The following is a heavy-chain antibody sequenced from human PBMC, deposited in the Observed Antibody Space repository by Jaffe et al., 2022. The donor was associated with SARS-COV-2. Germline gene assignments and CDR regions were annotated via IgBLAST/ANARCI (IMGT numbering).Heavy chain of an antibody. CDR3: ARARGGHSSSWYLGYYYYGMDV. V-gene: IGHV4-61*02. CDR2: IYTSGST. J-gene: IGHJ6*02. Sequence: QVQLQESGPGLVKPSQTLSLTCTVSGGSISSGSYYWSWIRQPAGKGLEWIGRIYTSGSTNYNPSLKSRVTISVDTSKNQFSLKLSSVTAADTAVYYCARARGGHSSSWYLGYYYYGMDVWGQGTTVTVSS. D-gene: IGHD6-13*01. CDR1: GGSISSGSYY.